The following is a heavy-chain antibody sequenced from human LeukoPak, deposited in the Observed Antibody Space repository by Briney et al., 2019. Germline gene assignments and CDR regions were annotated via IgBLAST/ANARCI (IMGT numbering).Heavy chain of an antibody. CDR2: ISYDGKNK. Sequence: PGRSLRLSCVASGFIFSSNGMHWVRQAPGKGLEWVALISYDGKNKYYADSVKGRFTISRDDSMITLYLQMNSLRAEDTALYYCANVPYSSSWYPGTWGQGTLVTVSS. J-gene: IGHJ5*02. CDR1: GFIFSSNG. CDR3: ANVPYSSSWYPGT. V-gene: IGHV3-30*18. D-gene: IGHD6-13*01.